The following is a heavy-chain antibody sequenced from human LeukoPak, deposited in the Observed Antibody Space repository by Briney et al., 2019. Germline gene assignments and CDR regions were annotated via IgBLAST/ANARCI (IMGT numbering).Heavy chain of an antibody. V-gene: IGHV1-24*01. Sequence: ASVKVSCKVSGYTLTELSMHWVRQAPGKGLEWMGGFDPEDGETIYAQKFQGRVTMTEDTSTDTAYMELSSLRPEDTAVYCCATFTPRVRVVNDYWGQGTLVTVSS. J-gene: IGHJ4*02. CDR2: FDPEDGET. CDR1: GYTLTELS. D-gene: IGHD4-23*01. CDR3: ATFTPRVRVVNDY.